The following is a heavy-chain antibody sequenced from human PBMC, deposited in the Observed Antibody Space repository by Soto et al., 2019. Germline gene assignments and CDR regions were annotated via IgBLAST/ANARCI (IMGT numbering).Heavy chain of an antibody. CDR1: GFTFSNAW. Sequence: EVQLVESGGGLVKPGGSLRLSCAASGFTFSNAWMSWVRQAPGKGLEWVGCIKSKTDGGTTDYAAPVKGRFTISRGDSKNTLYLQMNSLKTEDTAVYYCTTDTGPNYPASDYWGQGTLVTVSS. CDR2: IKSKTDGGTT. CDR3: TTDTGPNYPASDY. J-gene: IGHJ4*02. D-gene: IGHD1-7*01. V-gene: IGHV3-15*01.